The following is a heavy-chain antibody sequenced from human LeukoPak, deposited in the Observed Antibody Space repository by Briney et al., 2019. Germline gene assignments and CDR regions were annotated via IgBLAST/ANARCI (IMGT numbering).Heavy chain of an antibody. J-gene: IGHJ4*02. CDR2: ISYDGSNK. D-gene: IGHD6-6*01. V-gene: IGHV3-30-3*01. CDR3: AGSSSGFDY. CDR1: GFTFSSYA. Sequence: GGSLRLSCAASGFTFSSYAMHWVRQAPGKGLEWVAVISYDGSNKYYADSVKGRFTISRDNAKDSLYLQMNSLRAEDTAVYYCAGSSSGFDYWGQGTLVTVSS.